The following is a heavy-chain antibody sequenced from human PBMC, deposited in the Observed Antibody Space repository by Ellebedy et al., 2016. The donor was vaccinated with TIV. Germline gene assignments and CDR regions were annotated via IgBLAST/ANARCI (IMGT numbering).Heavy chain of an antibody. V-gene: IGHV3-11*04. CDR3: ARIGVGGLNDAFDM. J-gene: IGHJ3*02. Sequence: GESLKISCAASGFTFSDYYMSWIRQAPGKGLEWVSYISSSDITIYYADSVKGRFTISRDNAKNSLYLQMNSLRADDTAVYYCARIGVGGLNDAFDMWGQGTMVTVS. D-gene: IGHD1-26*01. CDR1: GFTFSDYY. CDR2: ISSSDITI.